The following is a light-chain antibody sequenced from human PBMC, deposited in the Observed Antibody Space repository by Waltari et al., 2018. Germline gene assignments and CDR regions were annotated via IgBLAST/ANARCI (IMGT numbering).Light chain of an antibody. V-gene: IGKV3-20*01. CDR1: HSISNNF. J-gene: IGKJ5*01. CDR2: SIS. CDR3: KQYGDSPIT. Sequence: EIVLTQSPATLSSSPGESATLSCRASHSISNNFLACYQQRPGQSPRLLLYSISNRAPGISDRFWGSGSGTDFTLTISRLEPEDFAVYYCKQYGDSPITFGQGTRLDI.